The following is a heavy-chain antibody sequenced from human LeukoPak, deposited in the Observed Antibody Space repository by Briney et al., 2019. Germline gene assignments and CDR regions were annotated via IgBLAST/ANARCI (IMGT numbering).Heavy chain of an antibody. V-gene: IGHV4-39*01. D-gene: IGHD6-25*01. CDR3: ARQGRGRYYFDY. Sequence: SETLSLTCTVSGGSISSSSYYWGWIRQPPGKGLEWIGSIYYSGSTYYNPSLKSRVTISVDTSKNQFSLKLSSVTAADTAVYYCARQGRGRYYFDYWGRGPLVTVSS. CDR1: GGSISSSSYY. J-gene: IGHJ4*02. CDR2: IYYSGST.